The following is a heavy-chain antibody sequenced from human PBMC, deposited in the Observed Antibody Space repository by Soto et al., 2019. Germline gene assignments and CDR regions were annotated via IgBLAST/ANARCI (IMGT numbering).Heavy chain of an antibody. J-gene: IGHJ4*02. CDR3: ARDQTGITTAGGGRIDH. Sequence: QVQLVESGGGVVLPGRSLRLSCAASGFTFSTHAMHWVRQAPGKGLECVAIVSFDGSNKYYADSVKGRFTISRDNSKNTLYLQMSGLTPEDTAFYYCARDQTGITTAGGGRIDHWGQGTLVTVSS. CDR1: GFTFSTHA. CDR2: VSFDGSNK. D-gene: IGHD6-13*01. V-gene: IGHV3-30-3*01.